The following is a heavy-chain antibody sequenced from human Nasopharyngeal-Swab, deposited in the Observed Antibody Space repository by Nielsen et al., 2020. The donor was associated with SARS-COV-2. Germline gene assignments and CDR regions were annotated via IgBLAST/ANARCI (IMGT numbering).Heavy chain of an antibody. V-gene: IGHV4-39*07. CDR1: GGSISSSSYY. CDR2: IYYSGST. Sequence: SETLSLTCTVSGGSISSSSYYWGWIRQPPGKGLEWIGSIYYSGSTYYNPSLKSRVTISVDTSKNQLSLKLSSVTAADTAVYYCARVRYDILTGYHDSWFDPWGQGTLVTVSS. CDR3: ARVRYDILTGYHDSWFDP. J-gene: IGHJ5*02. D-gene: IGHD3-9*01.